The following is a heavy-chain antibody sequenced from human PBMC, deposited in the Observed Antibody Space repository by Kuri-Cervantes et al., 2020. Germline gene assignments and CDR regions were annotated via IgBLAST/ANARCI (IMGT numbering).Heavy chain of an antibody. Sequence: SVKVSCKASGGTFSSYAISWVRQAPGQGLEWMGGIIPIFGTANYAQKFQGRVTITTDESTSTAYMELNSLRAEDTAVYYCAKAGYSSIPYWYFDLWGRGTLVTVSS. CDR2: IIPIFGTA. CDR3: AKAGYSSIPYWYFDL. V-gene: IGHV1-69*05. D-gene: IGHD6-13*01. J-gene: IGHJ2*01. CDR1: GGTFSSYA.